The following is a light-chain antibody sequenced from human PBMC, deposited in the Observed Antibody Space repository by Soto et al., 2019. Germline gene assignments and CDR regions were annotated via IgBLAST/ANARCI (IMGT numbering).Light chain of an antibody. Sequence: EIVMTQSPATLXVSXXXXXXXXXXASESVSSHLAWYXXKHGQXXRXXIYDSSTRATGIPARFSGSESGTELTITISSLQSEDFEVYYCHHYHNWPMTFGQGTRLEIK. V-gene: IGKV3-15*01. CDR1: ESVSSH. J-gene: IGKJ5*01. CDR2: DSS. CDR3: HHYHNWPMT.